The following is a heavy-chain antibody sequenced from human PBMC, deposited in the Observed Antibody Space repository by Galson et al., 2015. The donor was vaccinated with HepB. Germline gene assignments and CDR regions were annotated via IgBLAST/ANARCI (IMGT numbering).Heavy chain of an antibody. CDR1: GYTFTSYD. V-gene: IGHV1-8*01. J-gene: IGHJ4*02. CDR3: ARGGRPIGKSSGWIPY. Sequence: SVKVSCKASGYTFTSYDINWVRQATGQGLEWMGWMNPNSGNTGYAQKFQGRVTMTRNTSISTAYMELSSLRSEDTAVYYCARGGRPIGKSSGWIPYWGQGTLVTVSS. D-gene: IGHD6-19*01. CDR2: MNPNSGNT.